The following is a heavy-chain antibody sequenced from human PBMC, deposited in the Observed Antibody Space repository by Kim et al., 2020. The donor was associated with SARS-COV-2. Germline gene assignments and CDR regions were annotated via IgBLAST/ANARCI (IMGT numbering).Heavy chain of an antibody. J-gene: IGHJ5*02. CDR1: GFTFSSYG. CDR3: ARDRIAVARGWFDP. CDR2: IWYDGSNK. V-gene: IGHV3-33*01. D-gene: IGHD6-19*01. Sequence: GGSLRLSCAASGFTFSSYGMHWVRQAPGKGLEWVAVIWYDGSNKYYADSVKGRFTISRDNSKNTLYLQMNSLRAEDTAVYYCARDRIAVARGWFDPWGQGTLVTVSS.